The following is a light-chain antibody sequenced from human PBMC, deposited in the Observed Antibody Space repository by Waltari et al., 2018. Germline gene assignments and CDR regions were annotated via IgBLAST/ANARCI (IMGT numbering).Light chain of an antibody. CDR1: PLPKPS. J-gene: IGLJ2*01. V-gene: IGLV3-25*03. CDR2: KVL. Sequence: SYALTQPPSVSVSPGQTARITCSRDPLPKPSALWYQQKPGQAPLLVIYKVLERPSEITERFSGSISGTTVTLTISGAQAEDEGDYYCQSADSSGTYVIFGGGTKLTVL. CDR3: QSADSSGTYVI.